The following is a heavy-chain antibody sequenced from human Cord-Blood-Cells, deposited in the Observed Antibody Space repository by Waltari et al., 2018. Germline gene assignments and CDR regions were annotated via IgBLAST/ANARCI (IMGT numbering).Heavy chain of an antibody. D-gene: IGHD5-12*01. CDR1: GGSFSGYY. Sequence: QVQLQQWGAGLLKPSETLSLTCAVYGGSFSGYYLSWIRQPPGKGLEWIGEINHSGSTNYNPSLKSRVTISVDTSKNQFSLKLSSVTAADTAVYYCARHNPDIDAFDIWGQGTMVTVSS. V-gene: IGHV4-34*01. J-gene: IGHJ3*02. CDR3: ARHNPDIDAFDI. CDR2: INHSGST.